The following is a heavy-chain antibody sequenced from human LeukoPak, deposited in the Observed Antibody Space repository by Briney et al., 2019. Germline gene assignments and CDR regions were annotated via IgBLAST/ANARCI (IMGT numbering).Heavy chain of an antibody. D-gene: IGHD1-26*01. J-gene: IGHJ3*02. CDR1: GYSFNTYW. CDR3: ARLSGSYYSAFDI. Sequence: GESLKISCKGSGYSFNTYWIGWVRQMPGKGLEWMGIIYPGDSDTKYSPSFQGQVTISADKSISTAYPQWSSLKASDTAMYYCARLSGSYYSAFDIWGQGTMVTVSS. V-gene: IGHV5-51*01. CDR2: IYPGDSDT.